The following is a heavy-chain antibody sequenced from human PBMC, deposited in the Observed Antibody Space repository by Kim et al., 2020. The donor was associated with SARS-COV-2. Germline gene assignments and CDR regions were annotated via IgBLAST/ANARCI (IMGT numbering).Heavy chain of an antibody. Sequence: ASVKVSCKASGYTFTSYDINWVRQATGQGLEWMGWINTNSGNTDYAQKLQGRVTMTRDTATNTAYMELRNLRSDDTAVYYCARRTCSGARCDADNWFDPW. V-gene: IGHV1-8*01. CDR1: GYTFTSYD. CDR3: ARRTCSGARCDADNWFDP. J-gene: IGHJ5*02. CDR2: INTNSGNT. D-gene: IGHD2-15*01.